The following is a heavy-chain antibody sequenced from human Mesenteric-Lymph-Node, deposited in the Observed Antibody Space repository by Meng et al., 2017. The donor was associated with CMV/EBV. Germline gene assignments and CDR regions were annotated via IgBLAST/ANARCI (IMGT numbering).Heavy chain of an antibody. V-gene: IGHV1-69*10. Sequence: SVKVSCKASGGTFSSYAISWVRQAPGQGLEWMGGIIPILGIANYAQKFQGRVTITADKSTSTAYMELSSLRSEDTAVYYCARGYSSSSDYYYYGMDVWGQGTTVTVSS. D-gene: IGHD6-6*01. CDR2: IIPILGIA. CDR1: GGTFSSYA. CDR3: ARGYSSSSDYYYYGMDV. J-gene: IGHJ6*02.